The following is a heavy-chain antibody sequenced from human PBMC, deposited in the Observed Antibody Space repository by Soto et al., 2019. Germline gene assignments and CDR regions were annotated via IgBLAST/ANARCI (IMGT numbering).Heavy chain of an antibody. D-gene: IGHD6-13*01. CDR2: ISGSGGSS. V-gene: IGHV3-23*01. Sequence: EVHLLESGGALEHPGGSLRLSCAAAGFAFSTYAMTWVRQALGKGLEWVSVISGSGGSSYYAASVKGRFTISRDNSKNTLFLQMNGLRAEDTAVYYCAKVTKRAAAGRYEYYKYGMDVWGQGTTVTVSS. CDR3: AKVTKRAAAGRYEYYKYGMDV. J-gene: IGHJ6*02. CDR1: GFAFSTYA.